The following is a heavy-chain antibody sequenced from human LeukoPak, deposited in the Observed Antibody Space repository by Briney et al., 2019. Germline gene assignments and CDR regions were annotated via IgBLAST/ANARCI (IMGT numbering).Heavy chain of an antibody. J-gene: IGHJ5*02. V-gene: IGHV4-39*07. D-gene: IGHD6-6*01. Sequence: PSETLSLTCTVSGGSISTSNYYWGWIRQPPGKGLEWIGNIFYSGSTYYSPSLRSRVTISLDTSRNQFSLKLNSVTAADTAVYYCARDYSSSRQSARWFDPWGQGTLVTVSS. CDR2: IFYSGST. CDR1: GGSISTSNYY. CDR3: ARDYSSSRQSARWFDP.